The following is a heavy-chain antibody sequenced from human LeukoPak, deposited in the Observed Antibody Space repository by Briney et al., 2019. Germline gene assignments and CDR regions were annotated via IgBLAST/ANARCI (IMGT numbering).Heavy chain of an antibody. D-gene: IGHD3-22*01. V-gene: IGHV3-30-3*01. CDR2: MSSDGNAM. CDR1: GFTFTAYL. Sequence: GGSLRLSCAASGFTFTAYLIHWVRQAPGKGLEWVAVMSSDGNAMFYADSVKGRFTIARDNSKNTLYLQMNSLRAEDTAVYYCVRESEYYFDHSASFDYWGQGTLVTVSS. CDR3: VRESEYYFDHSASFDY. J-gene: IGHJ4*02.